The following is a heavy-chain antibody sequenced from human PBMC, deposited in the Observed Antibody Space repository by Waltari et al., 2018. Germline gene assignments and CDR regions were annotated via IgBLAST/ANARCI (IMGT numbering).Heavy chain of an antibody. D-gene: IGHD4-17*01. Sequence: VQLVQSGAEVKKPGSSVKVSCKASGGTLSSYAISWVRKASGQGLEWLGGIIPTFGTANYAQKFQGRVTITTDESTSTAYMELSSLRSEDTAVYYCARIGLYGGNPGFNYWGQGTLVTVSS. J-gene: IGHJ4*02. CDR2: IIPTFGTA. V-gene: IGHV1-69*05. CDR3: ARIGLYGGNPGFNY. CDR1: GGTLSSYA.